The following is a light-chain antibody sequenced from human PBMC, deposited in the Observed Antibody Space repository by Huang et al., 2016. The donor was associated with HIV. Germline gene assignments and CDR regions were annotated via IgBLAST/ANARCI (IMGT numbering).Light chain of an antibody. J-gene: IGKJ1*01. CDR3: LQHHAYPRT. Sequence: DIQMTQSPSAMSASVGDKVTITCRASQAISNYLVWFQQKPGRAPKRPIYAASSLQSGVPSRFSGSGYGTKFTLTISSLQPEDFATYYCLQHHAYPRTFGPGTKVEVK. CDR1: QAISNY. CDR2: AAS. V-gene: IGKV1-17*03.